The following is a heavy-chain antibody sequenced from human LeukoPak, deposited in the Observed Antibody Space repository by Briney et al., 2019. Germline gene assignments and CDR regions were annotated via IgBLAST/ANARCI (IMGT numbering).Heavy chain of an antibody. CDR2: IYYSGST. D-gene: IGHD5-12*01. V-gene: IGHV4-59*01. CDR3: ARDTWLATTYYYYGMDV. CDR1: GGSISSYY. J-gene: IGHJ6*02. Sequence: SETLSLTCTVSGGSISSYYWSWIRQPPGKGLEWIGYIYYSGSTNYNPSLKSRVTISVDTSKNQFSLKLSSVTAADTAVYYCARDTWLATTYYYYGMDVWGQGTTVTVSS.